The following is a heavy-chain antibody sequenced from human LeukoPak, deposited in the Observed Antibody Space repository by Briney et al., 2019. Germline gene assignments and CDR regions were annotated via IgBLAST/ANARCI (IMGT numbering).Heavy chain of an antibody. CDR3: IKNTRTPTY. J-gene: IGHJ4*02. V-gene: IGHV3-11*06. CDR2: ISGSTTDT. D-gene: IGHD1-14*01. CDR1: GFTFGDHG. Sequence: GGSLRLSCTASGFTFGDHGMSWIRQAPGRGLEWVSYISGSTTDTNYADSVRGRFTVSRDNAKNALYLQMDSLTVEDTAIYYCIKNTRTPTYWGQGVLVTVSS.